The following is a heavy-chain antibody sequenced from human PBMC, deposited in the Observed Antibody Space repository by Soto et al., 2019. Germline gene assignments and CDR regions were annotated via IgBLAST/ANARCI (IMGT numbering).Heavy chain of an antibody. D-gene: IGHD5-18*01. V-gene: IGHV3-11*01. CDR3: ARARGYSYGRFDY. CDR1: GFTFSDYY. J-gene: IGHJ4*02. CDR2: ISSGGSII. Sequence: QVQLVESGGGLVKPGGSLRLSCAASGFTFSDYYMTWIRQAPGKGLEWVSDISSGGSIINYADSVKGRFTISRDDAKNSLYLQMSSLRAEDTAVYYCARARGYSYGRFDYWGQGTLVTVSS.